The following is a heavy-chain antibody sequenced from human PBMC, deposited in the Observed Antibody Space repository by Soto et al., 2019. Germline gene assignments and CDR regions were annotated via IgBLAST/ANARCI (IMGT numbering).Heavy chain of an antibody. V-gene: IGHV3-21*06. CDR1: GFTFTRFR. CDR3: ARESEDLTSNFDY. Sequence: EVQLVESGGGLVKPGGSLRLSGAASGFTFTRFRMNLVRQAPGKGLELVSSISSTTNYIYYGDSMKGRFTISRDNAKNSLYLEMNSLRAEDTAVYYCARESEDLTSNFDYWGQGTLVTVSS. J-gene: IGHJ4*02. CDR2: ISSTTNYI.